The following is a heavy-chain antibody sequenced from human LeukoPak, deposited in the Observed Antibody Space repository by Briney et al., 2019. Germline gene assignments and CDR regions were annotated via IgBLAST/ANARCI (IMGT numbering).Heavy chain of an antibody. CDR2: IYTSGST. CDR1: GGSISSGSYY. D-gene: IGHD3-3*01. CDR3: AVNDFWSGYVDS. Sequence: ASQTLSLTCTVSGGSISSGSYYWSWIRQPAGKGLEWIGRIYTSGSTNYNPSLKSRVTISVDTSKNQFSLKLSSVTAADTAVYYCAVNDFWSGYVDSWGQGTLVPVSS. V-gene: IGHV4-61*02. J-gene: IGHJ4*02.